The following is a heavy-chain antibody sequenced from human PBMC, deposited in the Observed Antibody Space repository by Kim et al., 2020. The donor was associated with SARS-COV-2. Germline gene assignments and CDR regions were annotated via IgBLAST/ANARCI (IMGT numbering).Heavy chain of an antibody. V-gene: IGHV4-31*03. CDR1: GGSISSGGYY. CDR2: IYYSGST. Sequence: SETLSLTCTVSGGSISSGGYYWSWIRQHPGKGLEWIGYIYYSGSTYYNPSLKSRVTISVDTSKNQFSLKLSSVTAADTAVYYCARGYSSGWYRTYYYYGMDVWGQGTTVTVSS. D-gene: IGHD6-19*01. CDR3: ARGYSSGWYRTYYYYGMDV. J-gene: IGHJ6*02.